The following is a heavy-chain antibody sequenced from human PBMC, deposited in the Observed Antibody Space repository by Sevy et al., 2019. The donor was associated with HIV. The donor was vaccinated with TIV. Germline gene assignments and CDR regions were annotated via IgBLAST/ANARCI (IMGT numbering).Heavy chain of an antibody. CDR3: TASMKTDVLRYFDWLEEPPFDH. J-gene: IGHJ4*02. V-gene: IGHV3-73*01. D-gene: IGHD3-9*01. CDR1: GFTFSGSA. CDR2: IRSRVNSHAT. Sequence: GGSLRLSCAASGFTFSGSAMHWVRQASGKGLEWVGRIRSRVNSHATAYAAPVKGRFTISRDDSENTAFLQMSSLKTEDTAVYYCTASMKTDVLRYFDWLEEPPFDHWGQGTLVTVSS.